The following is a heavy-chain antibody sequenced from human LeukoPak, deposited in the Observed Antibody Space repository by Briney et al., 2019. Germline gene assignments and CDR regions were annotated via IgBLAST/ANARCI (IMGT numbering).Heavy chain of an antibody. CDR3: ARDRVPSSSLDAFDI. J-gene: IGHJ3*02. Sequence: ASVKVSCKASGYTFTSYDINWVRQATGQGLEWMGWMNPNSGNTGYAQKFQGRVTITRNTSISTAYMELSRLRSDDTAVYYCARDRVPSSSLDAFDIWGQGTMVTVSS. CDR2: MNPNSGNT. D-gene: IGHD6-13*01. V-gene: IGHV1-8*03. CDR1: GYTFTSYD.